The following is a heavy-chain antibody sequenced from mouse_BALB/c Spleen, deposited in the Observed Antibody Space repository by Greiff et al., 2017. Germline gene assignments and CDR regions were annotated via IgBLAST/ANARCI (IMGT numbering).Heavy chain of an antibody. D-gene: IGHD1-2*01. CDR3: ARGTARYFDY. CDR2: INPSSGYT. Sequence: VKLMESGAELARPGASVKMSCKASGYTFTSYTMHWVKQRPGQGLEWIGYINPSSGYTNYNQKFKDKATLTADKSSSTAYMQLSSLTSEDSAVYYCARGTARYFDYWGQGTTLTVSS. V-gene: IGHV1-4*01. J-gene: IGHJ2*01. CDR1: GYTFTSYT.